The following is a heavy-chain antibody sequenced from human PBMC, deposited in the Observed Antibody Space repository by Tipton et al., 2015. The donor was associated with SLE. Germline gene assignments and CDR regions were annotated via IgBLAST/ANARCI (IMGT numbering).Heavy chain of an antibody. Sequence: TLSLTCAVSGGSISSGGYYWSWIRQPPGKGLEWIGEINHSGSTNYNPSLKSRVTISVDTSKNQFSLKLSSVTAADTAVYYCARAEGAYYYGMDVWGQGTTVTVSS. V-gene: IGHV4-34*01. CDR1: GGSISSGGYY. J-gene: IGHJ6*02. CDR3: ARAEGAYYYGMDV. D-gene: IGHD1-26*01. CDR2: INHSGST.